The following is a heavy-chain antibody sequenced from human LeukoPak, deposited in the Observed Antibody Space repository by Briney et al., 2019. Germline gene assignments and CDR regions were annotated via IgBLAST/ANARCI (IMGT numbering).Heavy chain of an antibody. Sequence: GGSLRLSCAASGFTFSSYWMSWVRQAPGKGLEWVANIKQDGSEKYYVDSVKGRFTISRDNAKNSLYLQMNSLRAEDTAVYYCARGGYSYGYSHFDYWGLGTLVTVSS. CDR2: IKQDGSEK. CDR1: GFTFSSYW. CDR3: ARGGYSYGYSHFDY. J-gene: IGHJ4*02. V-gene: IGHV3-7*01. D-gene: IGHD5-18*01.